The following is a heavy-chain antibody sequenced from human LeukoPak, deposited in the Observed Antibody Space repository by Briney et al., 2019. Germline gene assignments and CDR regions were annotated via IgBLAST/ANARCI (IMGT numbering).Heavy chain of an antibody. CDR3: ARQSSSGCLGY. CDR1: GYSFTSYW. CDR2: IYPGDSDT. D-gene: IGHD6-19*01. J-gene: IGHJ4*02. Sequence: GESLKISCKGSGYSFTSYWIGWVRQTPGKGLEWMGIIYPGDSDTRYSPSFQGQVTISADKSISTAYLRWSSLKASDTAIYYCARQSSSGCLGYWGQGTLVTVSS. V-gene: IGHV5-51*01.